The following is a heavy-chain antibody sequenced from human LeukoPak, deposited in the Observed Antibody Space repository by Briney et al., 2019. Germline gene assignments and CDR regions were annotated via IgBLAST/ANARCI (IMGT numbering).Heavy chain of an antibody. CDR1: GGSFSGYY. D-gene: IGHD5-18*01. Sequence: ETLSLTCAVYGGSFSGYYWSWIRQPPGKGLVWVSRTNGDGSSTSYAGSVKGRFTISRDNAKNTLYLQMDSLRAEDTAVYYCARGNWDTAMVDYWGQGTLVTVSS. CDR2: TNGDGSST. CDR3: ARGNWDTAMVDY. J-gene: IGHJ4*02. V-gene: IGHV3-74*01.